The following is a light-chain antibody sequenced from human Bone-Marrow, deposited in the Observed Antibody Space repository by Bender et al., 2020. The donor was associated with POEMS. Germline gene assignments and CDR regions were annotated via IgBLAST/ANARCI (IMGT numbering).Light chain of an antibody. V-gene: IGLV2-14*03. CDR2: DVS. CDR3: TSYAGSSIWV. J-gene: IGLJ3*02. CDR1: SSDVGGYNY. Sequence: QSALTQPASVSASPGQSIAISCTGTSSDVGGYNYVSWYQQHPGKAPKLMIFDVSSRPSGVSNRFSGSKSGITASLTISDLQAEDEADYYCTSYAGSSIWVFGGGTKLTVL.